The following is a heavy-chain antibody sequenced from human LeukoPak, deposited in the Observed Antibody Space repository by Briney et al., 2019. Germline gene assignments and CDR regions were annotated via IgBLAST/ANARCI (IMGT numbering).Heavy chain of an antibody. J-gene: IGHJ4*02. CDR2: ISGSGGST. CDR3: AKELYVGSFDY. D-gene: IGHD2/OR15-2a*01. Sequence: GGSLRLSCAASGFTFSMYAMSWVRQPPGNGLGWDSAISGSGGSTYYAGSVKGQFTSSRDNSKNTLYLQMNSLSAEDTAVYYCAKELYVGSFDYWGQGTLVTVSS. V-gene: IGHV3-23*01. CDR1: GFTFSMYA.